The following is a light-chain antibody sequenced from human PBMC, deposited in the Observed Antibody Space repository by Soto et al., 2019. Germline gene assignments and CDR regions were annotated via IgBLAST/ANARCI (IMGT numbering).Light chain of an antibody. CDR2: WAS. Sequence: DIVMTQSPDSLAVSLGERATINCKSIKSSLYSSVNNNYLAWYQHKPGQPPKLLIYWASTRESGVPDRISGSGSGTDFTLTISSLQAVDVAVYYCQQYYSTPTFGQGTRLEIK. V-gene: IGKV4-1*01. CDR3: QQYYSTPT. CDR1: KSSLYSSVNNNY. J-gene: IGKJ5*01.